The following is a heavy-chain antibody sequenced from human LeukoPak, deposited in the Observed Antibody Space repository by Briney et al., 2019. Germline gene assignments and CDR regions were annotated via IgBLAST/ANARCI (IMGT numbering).Heavy chain of an antibody. Sequence: SETLSLTCTVSGGSISSYYWSWIRQPPGMGLEWIGYIYTSGSTNYNPSLKSRVTISVDTSKNQFSLKLSSVTAADTAVYYCARLAVSGYNFDPWGQGTLVTVSS. V-gene: IGHV4-4*09. CDR1: GGSISSYY. D-gene: IGHD3-16*01. J-gene: IGHJ5*02. CDR2: IYTSGST. CDR3: ARLAVSGYNFDP.